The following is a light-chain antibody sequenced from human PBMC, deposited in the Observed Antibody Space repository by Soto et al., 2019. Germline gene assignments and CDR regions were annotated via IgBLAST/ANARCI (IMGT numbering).Light chain of an antibody. Sequence: DIQLTQSPSFLSASVGDRVTITCRASQDITNYLAWYLQKPGKAPKLLIYGASTLQGGVPSRFSGSGSGTEFTLTVSSLQPEDFATYYCQQLNAYPHSFGGGTKVDIK. V-gene: IGKV1-9*01. CDR3: QQLNAYPHS. J-gene: IGKJ4*01. CDR2: GAS. CDR1: QDITNY.